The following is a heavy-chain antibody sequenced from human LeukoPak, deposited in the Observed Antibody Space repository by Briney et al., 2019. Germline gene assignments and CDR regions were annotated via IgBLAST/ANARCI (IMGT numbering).Heavy chain of an antibody. Sequence: SEALSLTCTVSGYSISSGYYWGWIRQPPGKGLEWIGSIYHSGSTYYNPSLKSRVTISVDTSKNQFSLKLSSVTAADTAVYYCARAIGFDAFDIWGQGTMVTVSS. CDR2: IYHSGST. D-gene: IGHD2-21*01. J-gene: IGHJ3*02. V-gene: IGHV4-38-2*02. CDR3: ARAIGFDAFDI. CDR1: GYSISSGYY.